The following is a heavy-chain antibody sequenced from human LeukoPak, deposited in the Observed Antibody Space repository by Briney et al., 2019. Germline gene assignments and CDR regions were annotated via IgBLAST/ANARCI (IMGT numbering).Heavy chain of an antibody. J-gene: IGHJ3*02. CDR3: TRVMTTVNVFDI. CDR1: GGSMSNYY. CDR2: IYSTGST. D-gene: IGHD4-17*01. Sequence: PSETLSLTCTVSGGSMSNYYWGWIRQPAGKGLEWIGRIYSTGSTNYNPSLKSRVTMSVDMSKNQFSLKLNSVTAADTAVYYCTRVMTTVNVFDIWGQGTLVTVSS. V-gene: IGHV4-4*07.